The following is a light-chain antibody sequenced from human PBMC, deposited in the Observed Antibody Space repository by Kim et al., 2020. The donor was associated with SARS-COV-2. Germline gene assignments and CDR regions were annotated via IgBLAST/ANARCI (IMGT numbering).Light chain of an antibody. CDR3: QKYNGAPWT. CDR2: AAS. Sequence: ASVGDRVTITCRASQGISSKVAWYQQKPGDVPKLLIYAASALLSGVPSRFSGSGSGTDFTLTISSLQPEDVATYYCQKYNGAPWTFGQGTKVDIK. J-gene: IGKJ1*01. CDR1: QGISSK. V-gene: IGKV1-27*01.